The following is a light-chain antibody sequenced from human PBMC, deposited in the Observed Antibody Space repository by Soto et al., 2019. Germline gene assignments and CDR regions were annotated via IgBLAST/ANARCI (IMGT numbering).Light chain of an antibody. CDR1: ISDVGAYNY. J-gene: IGLJ1*01. V-gene: IGLV2-14*01. Sequence: QSVLTQPASVSASPGQSITISCTGTISDVGAYNYVSWYQQHPGKAPKLMIYDVYNRPSGISSRFSGSKSGNTASLTIFGLQPEDEADYYCSSFTSSSTYVFGTGTQLTVL. CDR2: DVY. CDR3: SSFTSSSTYV.